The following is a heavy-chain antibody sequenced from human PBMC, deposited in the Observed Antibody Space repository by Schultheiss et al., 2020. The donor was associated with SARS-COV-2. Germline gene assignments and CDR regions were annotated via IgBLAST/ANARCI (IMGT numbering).Heavy chain of an antibody. CDR3: ARWGKIAATGFDS. CDR1: GYTFTGYY. D-gene: IGHD6-13*01. Sequence: ASVKVSCKASGYTFTGYYMHWVRQAPGQGLEWMGWINPNSGGTNYAQKFQGRVTMTRDTSISTAYMELRSLRSDDTAVYYCARWGKIAATGFDSWGQGTLVTVAS. V-gene: IGHV1-2*02. CDR2: INPNSGGT. J-gene: IGHJ4*02.